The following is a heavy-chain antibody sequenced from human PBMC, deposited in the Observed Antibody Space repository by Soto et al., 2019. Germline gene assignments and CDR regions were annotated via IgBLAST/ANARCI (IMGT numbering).Heavy chain of an antibody. CDR1: GGSISSSSYY. D-gene: IGHD4-4*01. CDR2: IYYSGST. V-gene: IGHV4-39*01. CDR3: ARHTGVTTYYYYHGMDV. Sequence: LSLTCTVSGGSISSSSYYWGWICQPPGKGLEWIGSIYYSGSTYYNPSLKSRVTISVDTSKNQFSLKLSSVTAADTAVYYCARHTGVTTYYYYHGMDVWGQGTTVTVSS. J-gene: IGHJ6*02.